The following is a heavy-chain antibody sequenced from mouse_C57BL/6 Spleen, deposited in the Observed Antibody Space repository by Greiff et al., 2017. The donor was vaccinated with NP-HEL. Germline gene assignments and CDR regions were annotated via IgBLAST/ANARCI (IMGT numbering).Heavy chain of an antibody. CDR3: AREDGNYPYYYAMDY. D-gene: IGHD2-1*01. V-gene: IGHV5-4*01. Sequence: EVQLVESGGGLVKPGGSLKLSCAASGFTFSSYAMSWVRQTPEKRLEWVATISDGGSYTYYPDNVKGRFTISRDNAKNNLYLQMSHLKSEDTAMYYCAREDGNYPYYYAMDYWGQGTSVTVSS. J-gene: IGHJ4*01. CDR2: ISDGGSYT. CDR1: GFTFSSYA.